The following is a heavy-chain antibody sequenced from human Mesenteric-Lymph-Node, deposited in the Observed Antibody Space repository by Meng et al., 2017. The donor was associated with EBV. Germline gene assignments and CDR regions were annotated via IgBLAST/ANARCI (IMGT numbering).Heavy chain of an antibody. J-gene: IGHJ4*02. CDR1: GDSFSGYF. V-gene: IGHV4-34*02. CDR2: INHSGGT. D-gene: IGHD4-23*01. CDR3: ARGGGVLTPLDY. Sequence: VQLQQWGAGLLKPSETLSLTCAVYGDSFSGYFWSWIRQPLGKGLEWIGEINHSGGTNYNPSLESRVTISVDASKNQFSLKLRSVTAADTAVYYCARGGGVLTPLDYWGQGGLVTVSS.